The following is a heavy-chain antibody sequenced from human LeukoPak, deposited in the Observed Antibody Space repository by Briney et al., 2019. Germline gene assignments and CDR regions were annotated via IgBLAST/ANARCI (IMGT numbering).Heavy chain of an antibody. V-gene: IGHV3-23*01. CDR2: ITNSGENT. J-gene: IGHJ4*02. D-gene: IGHD3-3*01. CDR3: AKGRGFRFWDPWDN. Sequence: PGGSLRLSCEASGFSFPYGMSWVRQAPGKGLEWVSGITNSGENTYYADSVKGRFTISRDNSKNTLFLEMNSLRVEDTAVYYCAKGRGFRFWDPWDNWGQGTLITVSS. CDR1: GFSFPYG.